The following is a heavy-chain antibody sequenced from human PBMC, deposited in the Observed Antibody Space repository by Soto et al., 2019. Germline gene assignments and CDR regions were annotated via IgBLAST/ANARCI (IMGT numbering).Heavy chain of an antibody. CDR3: ARNRVTIFGVGTNYYYYGMDV. CDR1: GFTFSSYG. V-gene: IGHV3-33*01. CDR2: IWYDGSNK. J-gene: IGHJ6*01. D-gene: IGHD3-3*01. Sequence: QVQLVESGGGVVQPGRSLRLSCAASGFTFSSYGMHWVRQAPGKGLEWVAVIWYDGSNKYYADSVKGRFTISRDNSKNTLYLQMNSLRAEDTAVYYCARNRVTIFGVGTNYYYYGMDVW.